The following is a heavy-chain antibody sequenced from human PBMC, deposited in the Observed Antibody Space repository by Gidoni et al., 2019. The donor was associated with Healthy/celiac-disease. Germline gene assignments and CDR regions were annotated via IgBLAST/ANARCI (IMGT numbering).Heavy chain of an antibody. CDR1: GGSFRGYC. V-gene: IGHV4-34*01. J-gene: IGHJ2*01. D-gene: IGHD3-9*01. CDR2: INRSERT. CDR3: ARGPRVPDFDWLLLYWYFDL. Sequence: QVQLQQWGAGLLKLSETLYLTCAVYGGSFRGYCSSWIRHPSGTGLEWIGEINRSERTNYNPALKSRVTISVDTSKNQFSLKLSSVTAADTAVYYCARGPRVPDFDWLLLYWYFDLWGRGTLVTVSS.